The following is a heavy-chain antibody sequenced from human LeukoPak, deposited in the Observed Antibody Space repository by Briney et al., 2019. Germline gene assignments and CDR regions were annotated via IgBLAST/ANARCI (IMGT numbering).Heavy chain of an antibody. D-gene: IGHD6-13*01. CDR2: IYYSGST. Sequence: SETLSLTCTVSGGSISSYYWSWIRQPPGKGLEWIGYIYYSGSTNYNPSLKSRVTISVDTSKNQFSLKLSSVTAADTAVYYCAREGDRIAAAGRGNWFDPWGQGTLVTVSS. V-gene: IGHV4-59*01. J-gene: IGHJ5*02. CDR3: AREGDRIAAAGRGNWFDP. CDR1: GGSISSYY.